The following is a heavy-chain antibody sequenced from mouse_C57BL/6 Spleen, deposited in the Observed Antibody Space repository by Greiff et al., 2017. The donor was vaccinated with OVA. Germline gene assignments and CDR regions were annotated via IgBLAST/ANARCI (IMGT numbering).Heavy chain of an antibody. CDR1: GYTFTSYG. CDR3: ARGPYDYDPY. Sequence: QVQLKESGAELARPGASVKLSCKASGYTFTSYGISWVKQRTGQGLEWIGEIYPRSGNTYYNEKFKGKATLTADKSSSTAYMELRSLTSEDSAVYFCARGPYDYDPYWGQGTTLTVSS. D-gene: IGHD2-4*01. V-gene: IGHV1-81*01. CDR2: IYPRSGNT. J-gene: IGHJ2*01.